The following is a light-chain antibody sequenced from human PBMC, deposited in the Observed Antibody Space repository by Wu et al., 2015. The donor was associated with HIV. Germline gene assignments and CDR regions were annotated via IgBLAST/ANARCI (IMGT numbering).Light chain of an antibody. V-gene: IGKV3-11*01. CDR2: DSS. Sequence: EIVLTQSPATLSLSPGERATLSCRASQSVSSYLAWYQQKPGQAPRLLIYDSSNRATDIPARFSGSGSETDFTLTISSLEPEDFAVYYCQQRSNWPLTFGQGTTMEFK. J-gene: IGKJ1*01. CDR1: QSVSSY. CDR3: QQRSNWPLT.